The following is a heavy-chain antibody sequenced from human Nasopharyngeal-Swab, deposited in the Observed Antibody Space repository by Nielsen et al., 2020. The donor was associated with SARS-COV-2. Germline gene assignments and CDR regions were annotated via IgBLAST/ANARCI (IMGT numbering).Heavy chain of an antibody. Sequence: GSLRLSCTVSGGSISSSSYYWGWIRQPPGKGLEWIGSIYYSGSTYYNPSLKSRVTISVDTSKNQFSLKLSSVTAADTAVYYCARDKGHDYGDYYYYMDVWGKGTTVTVSS. CDR3: ARDKGHDYGDYYYYMDV. CDR1: GGSISSSSYY. CDR2: IYYSGST. V-gene: IGHV4-39*07. D-gene: IGHD4-17*01. J-gene: IGHJ6*03.